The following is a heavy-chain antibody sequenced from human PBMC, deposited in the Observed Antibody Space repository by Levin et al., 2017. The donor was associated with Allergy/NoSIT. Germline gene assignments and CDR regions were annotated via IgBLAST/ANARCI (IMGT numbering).Heavy chain of an antibody. Sequence: PSETLSLTCTVSGVSVSSKSSYWSWIRQPPGKALEWIGYIYYTGNTDYNPSLKSRVTMSLGTSKNQFPLQMSSVTAADTAVYFCAREINDYGDYGAFDVWGQVTMVTVSS. CDR2: IYYTGNT. D-gene: IGHD4-17*01. CDR1: GVSVSSKSSY. J-gene: IGHJ3*01. CDR3: AREINDYGDYGAFDV. V-gene: IGHV4-61*01.